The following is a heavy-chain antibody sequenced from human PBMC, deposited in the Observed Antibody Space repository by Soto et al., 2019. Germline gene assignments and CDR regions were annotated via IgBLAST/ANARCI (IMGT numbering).Heavy chain of an antibody. D-gene: IGHD6-6*01. CDR3: AREIAARPTNYYYYYMDV. CDR1: GGSVSSNSAA. Sequence: PSQTLSLTCAISGGSVSSNSAAWNWIRQSPSRGLEWLGRTYYRSKWYNDYAVSVRSRITINPDTSKNQFSLQLNSVTPEDTAVYYCAREIAARPTNYYYYYMDVWGKGTTVTVSS. CDR2: TYYRSKWYN. J-gene: IGHJ6*03. V-gene: IGHV6-1*01.